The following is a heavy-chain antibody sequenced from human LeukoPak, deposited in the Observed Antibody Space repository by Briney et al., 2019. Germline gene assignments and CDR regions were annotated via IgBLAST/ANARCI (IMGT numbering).Heavy chain of an antibody. CDR2: ISGSGDST. CDR1: GFTFSNYA. D-gene: IGHD2-15*01. Sequence: GGSLRLSCAASGFTFSNYAMSWVRQAPGKGLEWLSVISGSGDSTYYADSVKGRFTISRDNSKNTLYLQMNSLRAEDTAVYYCAKDSRGVAAPDRWGQGTLVTVSS. CDR3: AKDSRGVAAPDR. V-gene: IGHV3-23*01. J-gene: IGHJ5*02.